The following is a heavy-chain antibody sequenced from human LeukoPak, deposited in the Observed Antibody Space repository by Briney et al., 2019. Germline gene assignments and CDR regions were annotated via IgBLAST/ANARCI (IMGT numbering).Heavy chain of an antibody. J-gene: IGHJ4*02. V-gene: IGHV3-23*01. CDR2: VGNSGAVT. CDR1: GFTFSTYA. D-gene: IGHD2-15*01. Sequence: GGSLRLSCAASGFTFSTYAISWVRQAPGKGLEWVSAVGNSGAVTYYAESVKGRFTISRDNSKNTLYLQMNSLRAEDTAVYYCASLKWSYYFDYWGQGTLVTVSS. CDR3: ASLKWSYYFDY.